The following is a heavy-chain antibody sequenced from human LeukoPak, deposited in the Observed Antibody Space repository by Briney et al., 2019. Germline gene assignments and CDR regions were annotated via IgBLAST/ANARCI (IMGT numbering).Heavy chain of an antibody. Sequence: PGGSPRLSCAASGFTFSSYSMNWVRQAPGKGPEWVSSISSSSSYIYYTDSVKGRFTISRDNAKNSLYLQMNSLRAEDTAVYYCARDLRYMDVWGKGTTVTVSS. CDR3: ARDLRYMDV. V-gene: IGHV3-21*01. CDR1: GFTFSSYS. J-gene: IGHJ6*03. CDR2: ISSSSSYI.